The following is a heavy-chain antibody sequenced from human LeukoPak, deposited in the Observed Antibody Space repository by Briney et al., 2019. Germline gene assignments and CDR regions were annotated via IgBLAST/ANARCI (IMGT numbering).Heavy chain of an antibody. CDR3: ARDLRVWFGELPDY. D-gene: IGHD3-10*01. CDR2: INSDGSST. V-gene: IGHV3-74*01. Sequence: GGSLRLSCGASGFTFSSYWMPWVRQAPGKGLVWVSRINSDGSSTSYADSVKGRFTISRDNAENTLYLQMNSLRAEDTAVYYCARDLRVWFGELPDYWGQGTLVTVSS. CDR1: GFTFSSYW. J-gene: IGHJ4*02.